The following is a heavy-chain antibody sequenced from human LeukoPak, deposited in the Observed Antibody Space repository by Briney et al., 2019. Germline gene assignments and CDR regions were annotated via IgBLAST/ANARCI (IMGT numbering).Heavy chain of an antibody. V-gene: IGHV4-38-2*01. J-gene: IGHJ3*02. Sequence: PETLSLTCAVSGYSLRSAYHWAWFRRPPGRGLEWIGIIFHSGITYYNPSLKSRVTISVDTSNNQFSLKVSSVTAAATAVYYCARLSTGPVGAFDIWGQGTMVTVSS. D-gene: IGHD7-27*01. CDR3: ARLSTGPVGAFDI. CDR2: IFHSGIT. CDR1: GYSLRSAYH.